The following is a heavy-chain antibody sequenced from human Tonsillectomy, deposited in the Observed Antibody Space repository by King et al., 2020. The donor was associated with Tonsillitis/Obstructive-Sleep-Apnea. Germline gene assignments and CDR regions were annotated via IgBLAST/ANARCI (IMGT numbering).Heavy chain of an antibody. D-gene: IGHD5-18*01. V-gene: IGHV4-39*01. Sequence: LQLQESGPGLVKPSETLSLTCTVSGGSISSSSYYWGWIRQPPGKGLEWIGNIYYSGSTYYNPSLKSRVTISVDTSKNQFSLRLSSVTAADTAVYYCASLRGYSYGLIVTEYFQHGGQDTLVTVSS. J-gene: IGHJ1*01. CDR1: GGSISSSSYY. CDR2: IYYSGST. CDR3: ASLRGYSYGLIVTEYFQH.